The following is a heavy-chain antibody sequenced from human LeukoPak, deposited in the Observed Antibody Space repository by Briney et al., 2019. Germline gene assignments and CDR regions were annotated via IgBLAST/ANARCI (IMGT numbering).Heavy chain of an antibody. Sequence: SETLSLTCAVYGGSFSDYYWSWIRQPPGRGLEWIGEIELTGSAKYNPSLKSRVTISVDTSKNQLSLKLSSVTAADTAVYYCARVGYYYFYGMDVWGQGTTVTVSS. CDR1: GGSFSDYY. CDR3: ARVGYYYFYGMDV. J-gene: IGHJ6*02. CDR2: IELTGSA. V-gene: IGHV4-34*01.